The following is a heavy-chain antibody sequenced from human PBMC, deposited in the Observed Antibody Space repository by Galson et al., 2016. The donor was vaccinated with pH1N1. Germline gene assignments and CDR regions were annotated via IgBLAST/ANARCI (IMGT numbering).Heavy chain of an antibody. V-gene: IGHV6-1*01. CDR1: GDSVSSNSAA. CDR2: TYYRSKWYN. CDR3: TRDGIAAAGIRRDQYYFDY. D-gene: IGHD6-13*01. J-gene: IGHJ4*02. Sequence: CAISGDSVSSNSAAWNWIRQSPSRGLEWLGRTYYRSKWYNDYAVSVKSRITINPDTSKNQFSLQLKSVTTEDTAVYYCTRDGIAAAGIRRDQYYFDYWGQGTLVTVSS.